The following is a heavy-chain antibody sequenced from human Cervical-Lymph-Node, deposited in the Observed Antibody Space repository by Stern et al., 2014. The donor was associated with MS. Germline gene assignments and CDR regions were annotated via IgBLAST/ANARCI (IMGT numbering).Heavy chain of an antibody. Sequence: QVQLVQSGAEVKKPGSSVKVSCKPSGETFSNYALSWVRQAPGQGLELLGVLSPFYGATRYGRKLQGRVPISTEASTGTAFMELTNLTSVDTAIYYCALRRSYYVFWGQGTLITVSS. CDR3: ALRRSYYVF. D-gene: IGHD4-11*01. CDR1: GETFSNYA. J-gene: IGHJ4*02. CDR2: LSPFYGAT. V-gene: IGHV1-69*01.